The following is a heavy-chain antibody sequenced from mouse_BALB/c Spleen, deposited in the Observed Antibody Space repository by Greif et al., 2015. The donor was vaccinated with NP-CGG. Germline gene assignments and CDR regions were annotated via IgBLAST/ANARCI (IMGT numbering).Heavy chain of an antibody. V-gene: IGHV5-4*02. Sequence: EVQLVESGGGLVKPGGSLKLSCAASGFTFSDYYMYWVRQTPEKRLEWVATISDGGSYTYYPDSMKGRFTISRDNAKNNLYLQMSSLKSEDTAMYYCASMDYWGQGTSVTVSS. CDR1: GFTFSDYY. CDR3: ASMDY. CDR2: ISDGGSYT. J-gene: IGHJ4*01.